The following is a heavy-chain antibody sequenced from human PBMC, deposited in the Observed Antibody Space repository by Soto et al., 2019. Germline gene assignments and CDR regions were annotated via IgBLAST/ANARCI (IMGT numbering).Heavy chain of an antibody. Sequence: GSLRLSCAASGFTFSNAWMSWVRQAPGKGLEWVGRIKSKTDGGTTDYAAPVKGRFTISRDDSKNTLYLQMNSLKTEDTAVYYCTTDYYDSSGYDYWGQGTLVTVSS. V-gene: IGHV3-15*01. J-gene: IGHJ4*02. CDR1: GFTFSNAW. D-gene: IGHD3-22*01. CDR3: TTDYYDSSGYDY. CDR2: IKSKTDGGTT.